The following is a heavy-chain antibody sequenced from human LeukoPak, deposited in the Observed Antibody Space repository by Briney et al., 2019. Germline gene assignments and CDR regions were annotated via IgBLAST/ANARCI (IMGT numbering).Heavy chain of an antibody. CDR3: ARVLWFGELEDPLDY. V-gene: IGHV1-2*02. D-gene: IGHD3-10*01. Sequence: GASVTVSCKASGYTFTGYCMHWVRQAPGQGLEWMGWINPNSGGTNYAQKVQGRVTMTRDTSISTAYMELSRLRSDDAAVYYCARVLWFGELEDPLDYWGQGTLVTVSS. J-gene: IGHJ4*02. CDR2: INPNSGGT. CDR1: GYTFTGYC.